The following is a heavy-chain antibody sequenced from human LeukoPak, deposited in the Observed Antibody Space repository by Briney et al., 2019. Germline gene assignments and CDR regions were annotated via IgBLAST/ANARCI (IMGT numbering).Heavy chain of an antibody. Sequence: SETLSLTCTVSGGSISSYYWSWIRQPPGKGLEWIGYIYYSGSTNYNPSLKSRVTISVDTSKNQFSLKLSSVTAADTAVYYCARDNAGEEMEFDYWGQGTLVTVSS. V-gene: IGHV4-59*01. CDR1: GGSISSYY. CDR2: IYYSGST. CDR3: ARDNAGEEMEFDY. D-gene: IGHD1-1*01. J-gene: IGHJ4*02.